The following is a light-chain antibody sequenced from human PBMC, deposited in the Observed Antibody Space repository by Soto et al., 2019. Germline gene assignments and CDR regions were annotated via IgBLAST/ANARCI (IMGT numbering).Light chain of an antibody. CDR2: LNTDGSH. J-gene: IGLJ2*01. V-gene: IGLV4-69*01. CDR3: QTWGTGIDVI. CDR1: GGHSNYA. Sequence: QLVLTQSPSASASLEASVKLTCTLSGGHSNYAIAWHQQQPDKGPRYLMRLNTDGSHTKGDGIPDRFSGSSSGAERYLTISSLQSEDEADYYCQTWGTGIDVIFGGGTQLTVL.